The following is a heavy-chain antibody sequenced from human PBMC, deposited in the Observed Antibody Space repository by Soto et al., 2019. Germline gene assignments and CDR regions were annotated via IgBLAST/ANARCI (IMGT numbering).Heavy chain of an antibody. V-gene: IGHV4-4*02. D-gene: IGHD2-2*01. CDR3: AQHEGYALHS. J-gene: IGHJ4*02. CDR1: GGSHW. CDR2: IFHDGRA. Sequence: QVQLQEPGPGLVKPSGTLSLTCTVSGGSHWYSWVRQAPGKGLEWIGQIFHDGRASYDPSLQSQATISIDKSRNQISLNVPSLTAADTAIHYCAQHEGYALHSWGQGALVVVSS.